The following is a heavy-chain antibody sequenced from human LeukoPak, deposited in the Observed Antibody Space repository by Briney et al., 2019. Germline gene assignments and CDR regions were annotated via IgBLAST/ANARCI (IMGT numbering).Heavy chain of an antibody. CDR1: GGSFSGYY. J-gene: IGHJ4*02. CDR3: ASTVSDSDY. Sequence: SETLSLTCAVYGGSFSGYYWSWIRQPPGKGLEGIGEINHSGGTNYNPSLKSRVTISVDTSKHQFSLKLSSVTAADTAVYYCASTVSDSDYWGQGTLVTVSS. D-gene: IGHD3-22*01. CDR2: INHSGGT. V-gene: IGHV4-34*01.